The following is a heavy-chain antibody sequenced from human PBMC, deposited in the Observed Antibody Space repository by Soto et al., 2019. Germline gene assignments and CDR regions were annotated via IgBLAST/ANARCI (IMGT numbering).Heavy chain of an antibody. CDR3: ARGGDSCSGYLF. D-gene: IGHD3-3*01. CDR1: GGSFDGYY. J-gene: IGHJ4*02. CDR2: IHHSGST. V-gene: IGHV4-34*01. Sequence: PSETLSLTCALYGGSFDGYYWSWIRHSPGKGLEWMGEIHHSGSTKYNPSLKSRVSLSVDTSTKQFSLKMTSMTAADRGVYYCARGGDSCSGYLFWGKGTPVT.